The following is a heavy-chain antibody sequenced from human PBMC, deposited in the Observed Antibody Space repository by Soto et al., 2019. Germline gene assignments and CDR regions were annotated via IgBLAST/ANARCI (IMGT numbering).Heavy chain of an antibody. CDR3: ARAYGSGSYYTIFDYYYYGMDV. V-gene: IGHV4-4*02. D-gene: IGHD3-10*01. Sequence: SETLSLTCAVSGGSISSSNWWSWVRQPPGKGLEWIGEIYHSGSTNYNPSLKSRVTISVDESKNQFSLKLSSVTAADTAVYYCARAYGSGSYYTIFDYYYYGMDVWGQGTTVTVSS. CDR2: IYHSGST. J-gene: IGHJ6*02. CDR1: GGSISSSNW.